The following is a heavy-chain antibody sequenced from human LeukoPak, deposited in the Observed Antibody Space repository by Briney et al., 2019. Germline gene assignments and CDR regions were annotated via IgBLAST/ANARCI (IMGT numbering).Heavy chain of an antibody. CDR3: ARLGTGTNCFDY. V-gene: IGHV4-39*01. J-gene: IGHJ4*02. CDR1: GGSISSSSYY. Sequence: SETLSLTCTVSGGSISSSSYYWGWIRQPPGKGLEWIGSIYYSGSTYYNPSLKSRVTISVDTSKNQFSLKLSSVTAADTAVCYCARLGTGTNCFDYWGQGTLVTVSS. D-gene: IGHD1/OR15-1a*01. CDR2: IYYSGST.